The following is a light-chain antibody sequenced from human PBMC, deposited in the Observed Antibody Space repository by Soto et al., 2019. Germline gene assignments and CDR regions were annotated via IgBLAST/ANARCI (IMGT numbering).Light chain of an antibody. CDR2: AAS. CDR3: QQLNSYPLT. CDR1: QGISSY. Sequence: DIHLTQSPSFLSASVGDRITITCRASQGISSYLAWYQQKPGEAPKFLIYAASTLHSGVPPRFSGSESGTEFTLTISSLQPEDFATYFCQQLNSYPLTFVGGTKVEI. V-gene: IGKV1-9*01. J-gene: IGKJ4*01.